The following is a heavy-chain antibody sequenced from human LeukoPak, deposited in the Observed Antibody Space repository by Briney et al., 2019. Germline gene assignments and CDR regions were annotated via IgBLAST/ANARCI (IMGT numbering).Heavy chain of an antibody. V-gene: IGHV1-69*13. J-gene: IGHJ4*02. Sequence: SVKVSCKASGGTFSSYAISWVRQAPGQGLEWMGGIIPIFGTANYAQKFQGRVTITADESTSTAYMELSSLRSEDTAVYYCARKGAYGGNSSFDYWGQGTLVTVSS. CDR3: ARKGAYGGNSSFDY. D-gene: IGHD4-23*01. CDR1: GGTFSSYA. CDR2: IIPIFGTA.